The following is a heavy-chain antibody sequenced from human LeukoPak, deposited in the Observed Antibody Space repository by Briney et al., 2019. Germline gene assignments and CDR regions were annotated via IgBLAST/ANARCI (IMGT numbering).Heavy chain of an antibody. D-gene: IGHD3-16*01. CDR2: INNDGTAT. J-gene: IGHJ6*04. CDR3: ARRGDFLGLDV. V-gene: IGHV3-74*01. Sequence: GGSLRLSCAASGFTFSAYWMHWVRQVPGKGLVWVSRINNDGTATFFADSVKGRFTISRDNAKNTLYLQMDSLRAEDTAMYYCARRGDFLGLDVWGKGTTVTVSS. CDR1: GFTFSAYW.